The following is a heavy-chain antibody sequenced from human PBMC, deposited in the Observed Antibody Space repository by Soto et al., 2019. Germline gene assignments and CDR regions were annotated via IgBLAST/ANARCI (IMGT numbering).Heavy chain of an antibody. Sequence: EVQLMESGGGLVQPGGSLRLSCAASGFTFNTYAMTWVRQAPGKGLEWVSSIRAGGDTTYYADSVKGRFTISRDNSNNMLYVQMDSLRAEDTDVYYGAKAAGGSCINGGCSEEVWGKGPTVSVSS. D-gene: IGHD2-8*01. CDR1: GFTFNTYA. CDR2: IRAGGDTT. CDR3: AKAAGGSCINGGCSEEV. J-gene: IGHJ6*04. V-gene: IGHV3-23*01.